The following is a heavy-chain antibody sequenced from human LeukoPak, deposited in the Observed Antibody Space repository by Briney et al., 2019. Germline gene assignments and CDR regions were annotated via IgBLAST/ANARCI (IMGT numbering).Heavy chain of an antibody. CDR1: GYTFTSCA. CDR3: ARTPYDSSGYHWDY. D-gene: IGHD3-22*01. J-gene: IGHJ4*02. CDR2: INTNTGNP. V-gene: IGHV7-4-1*02. Sequence: ASVKVSCKASGYTFTSCAMNWVRQAPGQGLEWMGWINTNTGNPTYAQGFTERFVFSLDTSVSTAYLQISSLKAEDTAVYYCARTPYDSSGYHWDYWGQGTLVTVSS.